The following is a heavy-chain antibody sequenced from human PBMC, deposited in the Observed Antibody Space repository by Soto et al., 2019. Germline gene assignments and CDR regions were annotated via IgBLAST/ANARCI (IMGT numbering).Heavy chain of an antibody. V-gene: IGHV3-33*01. CDR2: IWYDGSNK. Sequence: QVQLVESGGGVVQPGRSLRLSCAASGFTFSSYGMHWVRQAPGKGLEWVAVIWYDGSNKYYADSVKGRFTISRDNSKNTLYLQMNSLRAEDTAVYYCARDSSMYYYDSSGYCLDYWGQGTLVTVSP. CDR1: GFTFSSYG. CDR3: ARDSSMYYYDSSGYCLDY. D-gene: IGHD3-22*01. J-gene: IGHJ4*02.